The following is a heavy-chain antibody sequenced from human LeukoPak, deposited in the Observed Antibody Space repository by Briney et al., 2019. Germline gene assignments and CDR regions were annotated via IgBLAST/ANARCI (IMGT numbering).Heavy chain of an antibody. CDR1: GGSISSSPYY. Sequence: PSETLSLTCTVSGGSISSSPYYWGWIRQPPGKGLEWIGNIYYSGITYYNPSLKSRVTISVDTSKNQFSLKLSSVTAADTAVYYCARTQTARITHAFDIWGQGTMVTVSS. V-gene: IGHV4-39*07. J-gene: IGHJ3*02. CDR2: IYYSGIT. CDR3: ARTQTARITHAFDI. D-gene: IGHD3-10*01.